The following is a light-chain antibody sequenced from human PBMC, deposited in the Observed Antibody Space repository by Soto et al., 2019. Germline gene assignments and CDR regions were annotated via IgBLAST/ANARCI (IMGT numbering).Light chain of an antibody. CDR1: QGIGNW. J-gene: IGKJ4*01. CDR3: QPYDSNSLT. Sequence: DIQMTQSPSSLSASVGDRITITCRASQGIGNWLSWYQQKPGKAPKSLIYAASNLQSGVPSRFSGTGSGTDFTLTISSLQPEHFATYYCQPYDSNSLTFGGGTKVEMK. V-gene: IGKV1D-16*01. CDR2: AAS.